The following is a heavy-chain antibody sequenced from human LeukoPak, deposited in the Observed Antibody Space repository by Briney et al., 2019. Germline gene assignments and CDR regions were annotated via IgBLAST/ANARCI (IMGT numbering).Heavy chain of an antibody. CDR1: GFTFSNAW. CDR3: TIDSANYYGSSGYYFPSD. V-gene: IGHV3-15*01. Sequence: GGSLGLSCAASGFTFSNAWMSWFRQAPGKGLEWVGRIKSKTDGGTTDYAAPVKGRFTISRDDSKNTLYLQMNSLKTEDTAVYYCTIDSANYYGSSGYYFPSDWGQGTLVTVSS. D-gene: IGHD3-22*01. CDR2: IKSKTDGGTT. J-gene: IGHJ4*02.